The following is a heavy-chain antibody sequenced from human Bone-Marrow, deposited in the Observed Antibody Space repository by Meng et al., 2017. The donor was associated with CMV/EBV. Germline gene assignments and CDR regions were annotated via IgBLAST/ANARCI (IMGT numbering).Heavy chain of an antibody. D-gene: IGHD2-2*02. V-gene: IGHV1-69*10. Sequence: SVKVSCKASGYTFTRYGISWVRQAPGQGLEWMGGIIPILGIANYAQKFQGRVTITADKSTSTAYMELNSLISEDTAVYYCAREVLEYCSSTSCYIRWLDPWGQGTLVTVFS. CDR3: AREVLEYCSSTSCYIRWLDP. J-gene: IGHJ5*02. CDR2: IIPILGIA. CDR1: GYTFTRYG.